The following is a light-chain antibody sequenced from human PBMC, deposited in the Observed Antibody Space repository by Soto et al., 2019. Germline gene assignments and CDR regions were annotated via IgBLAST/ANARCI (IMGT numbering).Light chain of an antibody. CDR3: SLYTSENTYV. Sequence: QSVLTQPPSVSESPGQSVTISCTGTSTDFVTYNRVSWYQQPPGTAPKLIVYEASNRPSGVPDRFSGSKSGNTASLTLSGLQAADEADYYCSLYTSENTYVFGTGTKVTV. CDR2: EAS. J-gene: IGLJ1*01. CDR1: STDFVTYNR. V-gene: IGLV2-18*01.